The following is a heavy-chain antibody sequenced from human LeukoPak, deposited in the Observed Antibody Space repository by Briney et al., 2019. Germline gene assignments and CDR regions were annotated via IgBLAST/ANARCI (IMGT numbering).Heavy chain of an antibody. D-gene: IGHD3-10*01. V-gene: IGHV3-48*03. CDR3: ARSPRGRMVRGVILGGFDY. CDR1: GFTFSSYE. J-gene: IGHJ4*02. Sequence: PGGSLRLSCAAAGFTFSSYEMNWVRQATGKGLEWVAYISSSGSTIYYADSVKGRFTISRDNAKNSLYLQMNSLRAEDTAVYYCARSPRGRMVRGVILGGFDYWGQGTLVTVSS. CDR2: ISSSGSTI.